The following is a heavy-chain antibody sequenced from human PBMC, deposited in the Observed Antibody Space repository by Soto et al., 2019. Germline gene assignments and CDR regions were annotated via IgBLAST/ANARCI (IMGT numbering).Heavy chain of an antibody. V-gene: IGHV4-30-2*01. Sequence: SETLSLTCTVSGGSISSNSWSWIRQPPGKGLEWIGYIYHSGSTYYNPSLKSRVTISVDRSKNQFSLKLSSVTAADTAVYYCARGPSSGPRPYYFDYWGQGALVTVSS. CDR3: ARGPSSGPRPYYFDY. CDR2: IYHSGST. CDR1: GGSISSNS. J-gene: IGHJ4*02. D-gene: IGHD6-6*01.